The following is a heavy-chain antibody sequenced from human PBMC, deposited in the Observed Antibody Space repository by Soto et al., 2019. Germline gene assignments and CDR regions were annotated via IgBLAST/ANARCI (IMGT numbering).Heavy chain of an antibody. D-gene: IGHD5-18*01. Sequence: SETLSLTCTVSGGPIRSYYWTWIRQPPGKGLEWLGYIFYSGSTFYNPSLKSRVTISIHTSKSQFSLQLTSVTAADTAVYYCARGAADTAMVDSWGQGTLVTVSS. J-gene: IGHJ4*02. V-gene: IGHV4-59*01. CDR1: GGPIRSYY. CDR2: IFYSGST. CDR3: ARGAADTAMVDS.